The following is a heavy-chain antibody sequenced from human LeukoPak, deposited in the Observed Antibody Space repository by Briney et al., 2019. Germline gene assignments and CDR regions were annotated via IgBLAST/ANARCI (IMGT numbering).Heavy chain of an antibody. J-gene: IGHJ4*02. CDR2: ISGNGGST. V-gene: IGHV3-23*01. CDR1: RFTFSNYA. Sequence: HPGGSLILSCAASRFTFSNYAMSWVRQAPGKGLEWVSTISGNGGSTDYADSAKGRFTISRDNSKNTLYLQMNSLRAEDTAVYYCAKAQYGSGSYSFDYWGQGTLVTVSS. CDR3: AKAQYGSGSYSFDY. D-gene: IGHD3-10*01.